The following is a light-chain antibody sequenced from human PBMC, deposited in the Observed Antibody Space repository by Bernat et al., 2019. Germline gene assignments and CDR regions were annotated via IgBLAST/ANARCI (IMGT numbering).Light chain of an antibody. CDR3: TSYAGSSIFGV. CDR1: SSDVGGYNY. Sequence: QSALTQPPSASGSPGQSVTISCTGTSSDVGGYNYVSWYQQHPGKAPKLMIYEVSKRPSGVPDRFSGSKSDNTASLTVSGLQAEDEADYYCTSYAGSSIFGVFGGGTKLTVL. V-gene: IGLV2-8*01. CDR2: EVS. J-gene: IGLJ3*02.